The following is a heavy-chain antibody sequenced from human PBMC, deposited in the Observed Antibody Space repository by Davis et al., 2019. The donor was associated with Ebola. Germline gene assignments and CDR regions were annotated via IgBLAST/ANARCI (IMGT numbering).Heavy chain of an antibody. V-gene: IGHV4-59*08. J-gene: IGHJ4*02. D-gene: IGHD1-26*01. CDR2: IYYSGRT. Sequence: GSLRLSCTVSGGSMSSYYWSWIRQPPGKGLEWVGYIYYSGRTNYNPSLKSRLTISVDTSKNQFSLKLSSVTAADTAVYYCARWGDYFDYWGQGALVTVSS. CDR1: GGSMSSYY. CDR3: ARWGDYFDY.